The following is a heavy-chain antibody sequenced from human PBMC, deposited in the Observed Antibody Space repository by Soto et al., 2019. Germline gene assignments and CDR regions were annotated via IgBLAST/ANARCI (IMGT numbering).Heavy chain of an antibody. D-gene: IGHD6-6*01. CDR2: MSSSGGAI. Sequence: GGSLRLSCAASGFTFGDYYMTWIRQAPGKGLEWLSYMSSSGGAIYYADSVKGRFTISRDNARNSLYLQMNRLRAEDTAVYYCARVLAARRNWFDPWGQGTLVTVSS. CDR3: ARVLAARRNWFDP. J-gene: IGHJ5*02. V-gene: IGHV3-11*01. CDR1: GFTFGDYY.